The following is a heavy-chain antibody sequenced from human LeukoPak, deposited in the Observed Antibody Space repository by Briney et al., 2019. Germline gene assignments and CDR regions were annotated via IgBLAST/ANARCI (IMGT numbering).Heavy chain of an antibody. Sequence: ASVKVSCKASGYTFTSYDIHWVRQATGQGLEWMGWMGPNSDNTDYAQRFQGRVTMTSNTSISTAYMELSSLRSEDTAVYFCARSRARSLVRGFDPWGQGTLVTVSS. CDR2: MGPNSDNT. CDR1: GYTFTSYD. D-gene: IGHD3-16*02. J-gene: IGHJ5*02. CDR3: ARSRARSLVRGFDP. V-gene: IGHV1-8*01.